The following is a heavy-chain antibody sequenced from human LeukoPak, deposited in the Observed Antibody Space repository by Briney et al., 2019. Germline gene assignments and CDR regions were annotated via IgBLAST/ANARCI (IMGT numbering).Heavy chain of an antibody. J-gene: IGHJ4*02. Sequence: SETLSLTCAVYVGSFSGYYWSWIRQPPGEGLEWIGEINHSGSTNYNPSLKSRVTISVDTSKNQFSLKLSSVTAADTAVYYCARRAAAGTTAVDYWGQGTLVTVSS. CDR3: ARRAAAGTTAVDY. CDR1: VGSFSGYY. V-gene: IGHV4-34*01. CDR2: INHSGST. D-gene: IGHD6-13*01.